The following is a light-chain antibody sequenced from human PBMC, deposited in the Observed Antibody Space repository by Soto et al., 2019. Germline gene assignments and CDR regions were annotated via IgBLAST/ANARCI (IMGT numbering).Light chain of an antibody. CDR2: DAS. CDR3: QHSSNWPLT. J-gene: IGKJ3*01. Sequence: EIVLTQSPATLSLSPGERATLSCRASQSVSSYLAWYQQKPGQAPRLLIYDASNRATGIPARFSGSGSGTDFTLTISSLEPEDFAVYYCQHSSNWPLTFGPGTKVDIK. V-gene: IGKV3-11*01. CDR1: QSVSSY.